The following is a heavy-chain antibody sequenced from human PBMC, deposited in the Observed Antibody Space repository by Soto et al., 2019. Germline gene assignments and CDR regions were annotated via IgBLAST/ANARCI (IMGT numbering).Heavy chain of an antibody. V-gene: IGHV1-8*01. CDR3: VRVAGTTPGDDFDP. Sequence: QVQLVQSGAEVKKPGASVKVSCKASGYTFTSYDINWVRQATGQGLEWMGWMNPNSGNTGYAQKFQGRVTMTRNTSISTAYMELSSLRSEDTAVYYCVRVAGTTPGDDFDPWGQGTLVTVSS. CDR2: MNPNSGNT. D-gene: IGHD1-7*01. CDR1: GYTFTSYD. J-gene: IGHJ5*02.